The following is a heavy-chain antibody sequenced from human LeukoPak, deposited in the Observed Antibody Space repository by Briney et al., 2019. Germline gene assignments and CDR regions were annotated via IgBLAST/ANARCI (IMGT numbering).Heavy chain of an antibody. V-gene: IGHV3-72*01. J-gene: IGHJ4*02. Sequence: PGGSLRLSCAASGFTFSDHYMDWVRQAPGKGLEWVGRTKNKANGYTTEYAASVKGRFTILRDESKTSLHLQMNSLQTEDTAVYYCARGGSSGRSLYYFDYWGQGTLVTVSS. CDR1: GFTFSDHY. CDR3: ARGGSSGRSLYYFDY. D-gene: IGHD6-19*01. CDR2: TKNKANGYTT.